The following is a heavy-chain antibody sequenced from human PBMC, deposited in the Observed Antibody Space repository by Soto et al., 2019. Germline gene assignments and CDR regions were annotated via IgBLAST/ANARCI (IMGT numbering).Heavy chain of an antibody. Sequence: QVPLVQSGAEVKKPGSSVKVSCKASGGTFSSYAISWVRQAPGQGLEWMGGIIPISGTANYAQKFQGRVTITADESTSTAYMELGSLRSEDTAVYYCARSQGSSTSLEIYYYYYYGMDVWGQGTTVTVSS. D-gene: IGHD2-2*01. V-gene: IGHV1-69*01. J-gene: IGHJ6*02. CDR2: IIPISGTA. CDR3: ARSQGSSTSLEIYYYYYYGMDV. CDR1: GGTFSSYA.